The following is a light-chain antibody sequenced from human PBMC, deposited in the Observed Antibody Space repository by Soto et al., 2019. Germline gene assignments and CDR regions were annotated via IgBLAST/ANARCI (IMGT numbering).Light chain of an antibody. V-gene: IGLV2-8*01. J-gene: IGLJ2*01. Sequence: QSALTQPPSASGYPGQSVTISCTGTSSDVGGYNFVSWYQQHPGKAPKLMIYEVSERPSGVPDRFSGSKSGNTASLTVSGLQAEDEADYYCSSYAGSNIVLFGGGTKLTVL. CDR3: SSYAGSNIVL. CDR1: SSDVGGYNF. CDR2: EVS.